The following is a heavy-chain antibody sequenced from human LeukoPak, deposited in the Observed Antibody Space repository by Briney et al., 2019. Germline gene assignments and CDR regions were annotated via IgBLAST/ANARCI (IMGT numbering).Heavy chain of an antibody. D-gene: IGHD3-10*01. J-gene: IGHJ3*02. V-gene: IGHV3-21*01. CDR1: GFTFSHHG. CDR3: ARGLGSGRHAFDI. CDR2: ISSSSRYI. Sequence: GGSLRLSCAASGFTFSHHGMHWVRQAPGKGLEWVSSISSSSRYIYYADSLKGRFTISRDNAKNSLYLQMNSLRAEDTAVYYCARGLGSGRHAFDIWGQGTMVTVSS.